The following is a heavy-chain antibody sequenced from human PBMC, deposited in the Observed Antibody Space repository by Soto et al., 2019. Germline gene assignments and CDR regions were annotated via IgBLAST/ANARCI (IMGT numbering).Heavy chain of an antibody. CDR2: VYYNENT. Sequence: SETLSLTCSFSCGSIISFTYYWGWIRQPPGKGLEWIGTVYYNENTYYNPSLKSRVTITVDTAKNQFSLNLRSVTAADTAMYFCARRERYYGSPGWFDPWGPGTLVTVSS. J-gene: IGHJ5*02. V-gene: IGHV4-39*01. CDR3: ARRERYYGSPGWFDP. D-gene: IGHD3-10*01. CDR1: CGSIISFTYY.